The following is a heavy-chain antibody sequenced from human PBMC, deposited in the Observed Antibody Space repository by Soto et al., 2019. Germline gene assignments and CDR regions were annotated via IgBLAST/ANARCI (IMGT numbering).Heavy chain of an antibody. Sequence: EVQLVESGGGLVQPGGSLRLSCAASGFTVSSNYMSWVRQAPGKGLEWVSVIYSGGSTYYADSVKDRFTISRDNSKNTLYLQMNSLSAEDTAVYYCARDPSPSVGDGYEIYFDYWGQGTLVTVSS. CDR1: GFTVSSNY. CDR2: IYSGGST. J-gene: IGHJ4*02. CDR3: ARDPSPSVGDGYEIYFDY. V-gene: IGHV3-66*01. D-gene: IGHD5-12*01.